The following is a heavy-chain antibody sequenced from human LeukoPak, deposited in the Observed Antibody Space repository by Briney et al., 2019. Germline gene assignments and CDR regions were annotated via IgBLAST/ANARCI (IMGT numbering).Heavy chain of an antibody. J-gene: IGHJ2*01. Sequence: PSETLSLTCTVSGGSISSSSYYWGWIRQPPGKGLEWIGSIYYSGSTYYNPSLKSRVTISVDTSKNQFSLKLSSVTAADTAVYYCARALGAVAKKGNRYFDLWGRGTLVTVSS. D-gene: IGHD6-19*01. CDR1: GGSISSSSYY. V-gene: IGHV4-39*07. CDR3: ARALGAVAKKGNRYFDL. CDR2: IYYSGST.